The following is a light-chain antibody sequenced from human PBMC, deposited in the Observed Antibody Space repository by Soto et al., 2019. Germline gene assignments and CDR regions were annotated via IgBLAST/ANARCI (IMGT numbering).Light chain of an antibody. V-gene: IGKV3-11*01. CDR2: DAS. Sequence: EIVLTQSPATLSLSPVERATLFCRASQSFSNSLAWYQQRPGQAPRLLIYDASNRATGIPARFSGSGSGTDFTLTISSLEPEDFAVYYCHQRGNWPLTFGGGTKVEI. CDR3: HQRGNWPLT. J-gene: IGKJ4*01. CDR1: QSFSNS.